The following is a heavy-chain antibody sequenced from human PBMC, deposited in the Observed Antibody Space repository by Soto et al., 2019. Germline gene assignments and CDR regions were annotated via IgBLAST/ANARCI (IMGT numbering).Heavy chain of an antibody. D-gene: IGHD1-1*01. CDR1: GFIVSESH. CDR2: LYNSGNS. V-gene: IGHV3-53*01. CDR3: ARLAEAERR. J-gene: IGHJ1*01. Sequence: PRWSLRLCCAASGFIVSESHMIWFRQAPGKGLEGVSILYNSGNSKYADSVKGRFTITRDNSRNTLFLQMNSLRVEDTAVYYCARLAEAERRWGQGALVTVSS.